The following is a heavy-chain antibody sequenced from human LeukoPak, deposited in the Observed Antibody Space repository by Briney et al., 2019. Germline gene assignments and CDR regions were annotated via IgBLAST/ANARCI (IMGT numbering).Heavy chain of an antibody. CDR2: IHYSGST. V-gene: IGHV4-39*01. Sequence: NPSXXLSLTCIVSGGSITSSSYNWDWIRQPPGKGLEWIGSIHYSGSTYYNPSLKSRVTISADTSKNQLSLKVNSVTAADTAVYYCASVLSDSSGWTPFDHWGQGTLVTVSS. J-gene: IGHJ4*02. CDR3: ASVLSDSSGWTPFDH. D-gene: IGHD6-19*01. CDR1: GGSITSSSYN.